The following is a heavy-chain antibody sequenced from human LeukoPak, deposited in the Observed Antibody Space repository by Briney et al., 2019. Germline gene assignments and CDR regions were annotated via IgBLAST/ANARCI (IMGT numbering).Heavy chain of an antibody. Sequence: QPGGSLRLSCAASGFTFSSYAMSWVRQAPGKGLEWVSDISGSGGSTYYADSVKGRFTISRDNSKNTLYLQMNSLRAEDTAVYYCAKLNHIVVPAKDYFDCWGQGTLVTVSS. V-gene: IGHV3-23*01. CDR3: AKLNHIVVPAKDYFDC. D-gene: IGHD2-2*01. J-gene: IGHJ4*02. CDR1: GFTFSSYA. CDR2: ISGSGGST.